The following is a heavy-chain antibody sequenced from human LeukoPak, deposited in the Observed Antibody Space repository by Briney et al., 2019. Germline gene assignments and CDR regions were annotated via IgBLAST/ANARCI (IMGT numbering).Heavy chain of an antibody. D-gene: IGHD1-26*01. CDR3: ARDQGDDAFDI. CDR1: GYTFTNYY. Sequence: ASVKVSCKASGYTFTNYYIHWVRQAPGQGLEWMGWINSNRGGTNYAQKFQGRVTMTRDTSISTDYMELRSVRSDDTAVYYCARDQGDDAFDIWGPGTMVTVSS. CDR2: INSNRGGT. J-gene: IGHJ3*02. V-gene: IGHV1-2*02.